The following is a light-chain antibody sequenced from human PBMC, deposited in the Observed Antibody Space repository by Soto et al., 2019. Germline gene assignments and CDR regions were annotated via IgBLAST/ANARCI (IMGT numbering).Light chain of an antibody. CDR2: GND. CDR3: AAWHDGRDVHFV. Sequence: QSVRTQPPSASGTPGQRVTISCSGSASNIGANYVSWYQQLPGAAPRLLIYGNDLRPSGVPDRFSAFKSGTSASLAISALRSEDEADYFCAAWHDGRDVHFVFGSGTKVTVL. CDR1: ASNIGANY. V-gene: IGLV1-44*01. J-gene: IGLJ1*01.